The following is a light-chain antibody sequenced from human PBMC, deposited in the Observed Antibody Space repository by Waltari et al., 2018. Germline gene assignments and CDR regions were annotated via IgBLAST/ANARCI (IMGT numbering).Light chain of an antibody. CDR2: GAS. Sequence: EIVLTQSPGTLSLSPGERATLSGRASQSVSSNYLAWYHQKPGKAPTLLIYGASSRATGIPDRFSGSGSGTDFTLAISRLEPEDFAEYYCQQYGNSPRTFGQGTKVEVK. V-gene: IGKV3-20*01. CDR3: QQYGNSPRT. CDR1: QSVSSNY. J-gene: IGKJ1*01.